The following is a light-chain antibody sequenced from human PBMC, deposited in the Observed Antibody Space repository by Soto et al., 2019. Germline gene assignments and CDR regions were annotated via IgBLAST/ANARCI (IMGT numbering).Light chain of an antibody. CDR3: QQYGTT. CDR2: GAS. J-gene: IGKJ1*01. V-gene: IGKV3-20*01. Sequence: EIVLTKSRSTLSLAPVERSALSCRASQSVSSSYLAWYQQKPGQAPRLLIYGASSRATGIPDRFSGSGSGTDFTLTISRLEPEDFAVYYCQQYGTTFGQGTKVDIK. CDR1: QSVSSSY.